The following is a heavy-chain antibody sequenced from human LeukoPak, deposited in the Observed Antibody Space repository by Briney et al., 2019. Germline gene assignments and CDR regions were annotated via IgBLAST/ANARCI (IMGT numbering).Heavy chain of an antibody. Sequence: QPGRSLRLSCAASGFTFSSYGMHWVRQAPGKGLEWVAVISYDGSNKYYADSVKGRFTISRDNSKNTLYLQMNSLRAEDTAVYYCAKVSYYGSNPYYYYGMDVWGQGTTVTVSS. CDR3: AKVSYYGSNPYYYYGMDV. CDR2: ISYDGSNK. CDR1: GFTFSSYG. J-gene: IGHJ6*02. V-gene: IGHV3-30*18. D-gene: IGHD3-10*01.